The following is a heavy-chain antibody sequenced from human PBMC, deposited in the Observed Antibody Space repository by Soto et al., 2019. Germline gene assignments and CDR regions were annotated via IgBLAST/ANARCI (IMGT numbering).Heavy chain of an antibody. CDR3: VSLWSVTGSRDY. D-gene: IGHD1-20*01. CDR1: GLTFSDHY. Sequence: GGSLRLSCAVSGLTFSDHYMGWVRQAPGKGLDWVGRIRDRVHRYRTEYAASVKGRFTISRDDSRNSLYLQMNSLKMEDTAVFYCVSLWSVTGSRDYWGRGTLVTVSS. V-gene: IGHV3-72*01. CDR2: IRDRVHRYRT. J-gene: IGHJ4*02.